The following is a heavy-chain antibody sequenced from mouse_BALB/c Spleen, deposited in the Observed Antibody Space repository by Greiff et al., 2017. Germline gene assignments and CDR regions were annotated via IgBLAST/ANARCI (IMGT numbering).Heavy chain of an antibody. CDR2: ISSGGSYT. D-gene: IGHD4-1*01. CDR1: GFTFSSYA. V-gene: IGHV5-9-4*01. CDR3: VLTGTNAMDY. J-gene: IGHJ4*01. Sequence: EVMLVESGGGLVKPGGSLKLSCAASGFTFSSYAMSWVRQSPEKRLEWVAEISSGGSYTYYPDTVTGRFTISRDNAKNTLYLEMSSLRSEDTAMYYCVLTGTNAMDYWGQGTSVTVSS.